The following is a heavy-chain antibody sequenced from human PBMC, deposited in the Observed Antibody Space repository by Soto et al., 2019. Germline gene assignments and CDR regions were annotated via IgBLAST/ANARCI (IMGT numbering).Heavy chain of an antibody. CDR1: GFTFSMYS. Sequence: DVQLVESGGAVVQPGESLRLSCEVAGFTFSMYSMTWVRQAPGKGLEWVAKIPQEGGDGPYADSVKGRFTISRDNAKNSVFLQMNNLRAADTAVYYCARDQLILPAHDFFYGSDVWGQGATVTVS. CDR3: ARDQLILPAHDFFYGSDV. J-gene: IGHJ6*02. CDR2: IPQEGGDG. V-gene: IGHV3-7*03. D-gene: IGHD2-21*02.